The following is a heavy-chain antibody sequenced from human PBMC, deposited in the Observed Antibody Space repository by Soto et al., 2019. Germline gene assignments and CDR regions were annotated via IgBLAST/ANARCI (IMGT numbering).Heavy chain of an antibody. CDR2: IIPIFGTA. CDR1: GGTFSSYA. J-gene: IGHJ4*02. D-gene: IGHD6-19*01. Sequence: GASVKVSCKASGGTFSSYAISWVRQAPGQGLEWMGGIIPIFGTANYAQKSQGRVTITADESTSTAYMELSSLRSEDTAVYYCARGRSHSSGWYSTDYWGQGTLVTVSS. V-gene: IGHV1-69*13. CDR3: ARGRSHSSGWYSTDY.